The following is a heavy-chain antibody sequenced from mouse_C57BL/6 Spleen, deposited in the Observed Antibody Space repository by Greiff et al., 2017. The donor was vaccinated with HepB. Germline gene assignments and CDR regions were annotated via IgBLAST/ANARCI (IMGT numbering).Heavy chain of an antibody. V-gene: IGHV1-20*01. CDR3: ARSEGIYDGYYAWFAY. J-gene: IGHJ3*01. Sequence: EVQLQQSGPELVKPGDSVKISCKASGYSFTGYFMNWVMQSHGKSLEWIGRINPYNGDTFYNQKFKGKATLTVDKSSSTAHMELRSRTSEDSAVYYCARSEGIYDGYYAWFAYWGQGTLVTVSA. D-gene: IGHD2-3*01. CDR2: INPYNGDT. CDR1: GYSFTGYF.